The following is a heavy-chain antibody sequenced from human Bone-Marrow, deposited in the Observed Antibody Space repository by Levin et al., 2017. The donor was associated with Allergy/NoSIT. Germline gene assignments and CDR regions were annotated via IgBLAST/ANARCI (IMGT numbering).Heavy chain of an antibody. CDR1: GGSIGNYY. CDR3: ARAGNNWDRIWFDP. Sequence: SETLSLTCTVSGGSIGNYYWAWIRQSPVKGLQYIGYIYYTGSTNYNPSLKSRVTISLDTSKNQFSLELTSVTAADTAVYFCARAGNNWDRIWFDPWGQGTLVTVSS. CDR2: IYYTGST. J-gene: IGHJ5*02. D-gene: IGHD1-1*01. V-gene: IGHV4-59*01.